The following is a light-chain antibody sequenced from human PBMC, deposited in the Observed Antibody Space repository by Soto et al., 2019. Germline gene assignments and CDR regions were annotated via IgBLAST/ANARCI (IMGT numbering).Light chain of an antibody. V-gene: IGKV1-39*01. CDR2: AAS. CDR1: QSISSY. J-gene: IGKJ1*01. CDR3: QQSYGTPWT. Sequence: DIQMTQSPSSLSASVGDRVTITCRASQSISSYLNWYQQKPGKAPKLLIYAASSLQSGVLSRFSGSGSGTDFTLTISSLQPEDFATYYCQQSYGTPWTFGQGTKV.